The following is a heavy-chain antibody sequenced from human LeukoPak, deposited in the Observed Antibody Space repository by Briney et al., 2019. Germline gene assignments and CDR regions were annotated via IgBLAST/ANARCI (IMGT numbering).Heavy chain of an antibody. CDR2: IYSGGST. CDR1: GFTVRNNY. V-gene: IGHV3-66*01. D-gene: IGHD3-10*01. J-gene: IGHJ4*02. Sequence: GGSPRLSCAASGFTVRNNYMSWVRQAPGKGLEWVSVIYSGGSTYYADSVEGRFTISRDNSKNTLYLQMNSLRAEDTAVYFCATGERMVRGDGVDYWGQGTLVTVSS. CDR3: ATGERMVRGDGVDY.